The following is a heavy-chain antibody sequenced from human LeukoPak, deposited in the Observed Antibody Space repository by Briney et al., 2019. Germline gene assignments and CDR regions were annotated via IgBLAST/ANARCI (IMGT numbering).Heavy chain of an antibody. CDR3: ARSDSSSSFTKYYYYMDV. J-gene: IGHJ6*03. CDR2: ISSSSYI. V-gene: IGHV3-21*01. D-gene: IGHD6-6*01. CDR1: GFTFSSYS. Sequence: GGSLRLSCAASGFTFSSYSMNWVRQAPGKGLEWVSSISSSSYIYYADSVKGRFTISRDNAKNSLYLQMNSLRAEDTAVYYCARSDSSSSFTKYYYYMDVWGKGTTVTVSS.